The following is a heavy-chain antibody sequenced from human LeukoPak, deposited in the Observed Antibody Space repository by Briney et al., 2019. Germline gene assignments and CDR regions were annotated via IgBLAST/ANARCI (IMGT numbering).Heavy chain of an antibody. CDR2: ISGSGGRT. CDR3: AKGGQDFDFWRFDY. CDR1: GFSFSVYA. V-gene: IGHV3-23*01. D-gene: IGHD3-3*01. J-gene: IGHJ4*02. Sequence: GGSLRLSCAASGFSFSVYAMSWARQAPGKGLEWVSSISGSGGRTYYTNSVKGRFTISRENFKNTVYLEMNNLGAEDTALYYCAKGGQDFDFWRFDYWGQGNLVIVSS.